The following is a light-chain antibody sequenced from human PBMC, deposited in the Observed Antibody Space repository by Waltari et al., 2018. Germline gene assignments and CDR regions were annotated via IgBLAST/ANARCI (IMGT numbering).Light chain of an antibody. V-gene: IGLV3-19*01. J-gene: IGLJ3*02. Sequence: SSELTQGPDVSVALGQTVKITCQGDSIRTSYASGYQVKPGQAPVLVLFGKEKRPAGIPDRISGYSSGTTSSLTITGAQAEDEADYYCHSRKGRDNQVVFGGGTKLTVL. CDR2: GKE. CDR3: HSRKGRDNQVV. CDR1: SIRTSY.